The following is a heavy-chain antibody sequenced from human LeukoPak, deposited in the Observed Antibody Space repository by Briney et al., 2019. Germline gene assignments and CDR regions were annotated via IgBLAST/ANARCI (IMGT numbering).Heavy chain of an antibody. V-gene: IGHV3-23*01. CDR1: GSTFGNFG. D-gene: IGHD3-10*01. J-gene: IGHJ2*01. CDR3: ARELVSSGTGYFDL. CDR2: ITGSSTWT. Sequence: GGSLRLSCEASGSTFGNFGMTWVRQAPGKGLQWVSGITGSSTWTYYAASVKGRFTVSRDNSQNTLHLQMNSLRADDTAVYYCARELVSSGTGYFDLWGRGTLVTVSS.